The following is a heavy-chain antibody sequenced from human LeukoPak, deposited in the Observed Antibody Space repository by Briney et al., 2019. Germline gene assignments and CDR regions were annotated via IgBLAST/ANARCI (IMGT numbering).Heavy chain of an antibody. CDR3: ARDIVVVPAALGGTNWFDP. J-gene: IGHJ5*02. Sequence: SETLSLPCTVSGGSISSSSYYWGWIRQPPGKGLEWIGSIYYSGSTYYNPSLKSRVTISVDTSKNQFSLKLSSVTAADTAVYYCARDIVVVPAALGGTNWFDPWGQGTLVTVSS. V-gene: IGHV4-39*07. CDR1: GGSISSSSYY. D-gene: IGHD2-2*01. CDR2: IYYSGST.